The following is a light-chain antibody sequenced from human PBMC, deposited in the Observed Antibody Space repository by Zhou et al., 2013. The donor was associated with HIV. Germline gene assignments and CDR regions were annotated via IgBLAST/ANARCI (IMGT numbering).Light chain of an antibody. J-gene: IGKJ3*01. V-gene: IGKV3-20*01. CDR3: QQYDNSPLFT. CDR2: GAS. CDR1: QSVSNNY. Sequence: EIVLTQSPGTLSLSPGERATLSCRASQSVSNNYLGWYQQKPGQAPRLLIYGASSRATGIPDRFSGSGSGTDFTLTISRLEPEDFAVYYCQQYDNSPLFTFGPRDHSGYQ.